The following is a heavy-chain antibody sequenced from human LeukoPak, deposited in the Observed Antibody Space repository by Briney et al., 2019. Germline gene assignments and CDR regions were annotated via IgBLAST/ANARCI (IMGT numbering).Heavy chain of an antibody. Sequence: GSSVKVSCKASGGTFSSYAIRWVRQAPGQGLEWMGGIIPIFGTANYAQKFQGRVTITTDESTSTAYMELSSLRSEDTAVYYCASGGSTVTRVWGQGTLVTVSS. D-gene: IGHD4-17*01. CDR3: ASGGSTVTRV. V-gene: IGHV1-69*05. CDR2: IIPIFGTA. CDR1: GGTFSSYA. J-gene: IGHJ4*02.